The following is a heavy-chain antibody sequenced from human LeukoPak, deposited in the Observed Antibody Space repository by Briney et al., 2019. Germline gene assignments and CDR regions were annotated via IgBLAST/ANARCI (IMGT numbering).Heavy chain of an antibody. CDR3: AKGAKSYDFWSGYFEGLYYFDY. V-gene: IGHV3-43D*03. CDR2: ISWDGGRT. Sequence: PGGSLRLSCAASGFTLDDYAIHWVRQAPGKVLEWVSLISWDGGRTYYADSVKGRFTISRDNSKNSLYLQMNSLRAEDTALYYCAKGAKSYDFWSGYFEGLYYFDYWGQGTLVTVSS. D-gene: IGHD3-3*01. J-gene: IGHJ4*02. CDR1: GFTLDDYA.